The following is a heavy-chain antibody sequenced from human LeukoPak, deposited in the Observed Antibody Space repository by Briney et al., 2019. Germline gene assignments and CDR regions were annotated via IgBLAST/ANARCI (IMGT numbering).Heavy chain of an antibody. CDR3: ARDTAMVRCDY. V-gene: IGHV1-2*02. CDR1: GYTFTGYY. CDR2: INPNSGGT. Sequence: ASVNVSCKASGYTFTGYYMHWVGPAPGQGLEWMGWINPNSGGTNYAQKFQGRVTMTRDTSISTAYMELSRLRSDDTAVYYCARDTAMVRCDYWGQGTLVTVSS. J-gene: IGHJ4*02. D-gene: IGHD5-18*01.